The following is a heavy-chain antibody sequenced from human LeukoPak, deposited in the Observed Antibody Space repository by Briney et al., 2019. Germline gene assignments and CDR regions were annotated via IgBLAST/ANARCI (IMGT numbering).Heavy chain of an antibody. V-gene: IGHV4-59*01. J-gene: IGHJ4*02. Sequence: PSETLSLTCTVSGGSISSNYWSWIRQPPGKGLEWIGYIYYSGSTNYNPSLKTRVTISVDTSKYQFSLRLSSVTAADTAVYYCARGLDWGYRFDYWGQGTLVTVSS. CDR1: GGSISSNY. CDR2: IYYSGST. D-gene: IGHD3/OR15-3a*01. CDR3: ARGLDWGYRFDY.